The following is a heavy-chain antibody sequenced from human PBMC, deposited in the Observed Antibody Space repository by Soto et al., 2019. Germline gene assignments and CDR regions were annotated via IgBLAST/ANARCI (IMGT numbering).Heavy chain of an antibody. CDR3: AKEGPITNWYFDY. D-gene: IGHD1-1*01. J-gene: IGHJ4*02. CDR2: ISHDGNVA. Sequence: QVQLVESEGGVVQPGRSLRLSCTAPGFTFSNYGMHWVRQAPGKGLEWVTVISHDGNVAYYADSVKGRFTSSRDNSKNTLYLQMNSLRTEDTAVYYCAKEGPITNWYFDYWGQGTLVTVSS. V-gene: IGHV3-30*18. CDR1: GFTFSNYG.